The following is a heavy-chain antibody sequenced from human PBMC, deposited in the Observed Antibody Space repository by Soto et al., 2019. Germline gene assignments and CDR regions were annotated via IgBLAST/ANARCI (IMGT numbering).Heavy chain of an antibody. CDR1: DDSVSRSRYY. Sequence: SETLCLTCTVSDDSVSRSRYYWGWIRQSTGKGLEWIGSIYYSGDTYYNPSLKSRVTMSIDKSKNEFSLMLKSVTAADTAVYYCARHFCSAGSCYSEFFDYWGQGTPVTVSS. D-gene: IGHD2-15*01. J-gene: IGHJ4*02. V-gene: IGHV4-39*01. CDR2: IYYSGDT. CDR3: ARHFCSAGSCYSEFFDY.